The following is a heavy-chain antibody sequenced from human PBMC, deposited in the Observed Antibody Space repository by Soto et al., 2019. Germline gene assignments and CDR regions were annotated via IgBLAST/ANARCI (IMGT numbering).Heavy chain of an antibody. D-gene: IGHD6-13*01. Sequence: SVKVSCKASGGTFGSNTISWVRQAPGQGLEWMGRIIPILGIANYAQKFQGRVTITADKSTSTAYMELSSLRSEDTAVYYCARDPSIAAAGTEGGDYWGQGTLVTVSS. CDR2: IIPILGIA. J-gene: IGHJ4*02. CDR1: GGTFGSNT. CDR3: ARDPSIAAAGTEGGDY. V-gene: IGHV1-69*04.